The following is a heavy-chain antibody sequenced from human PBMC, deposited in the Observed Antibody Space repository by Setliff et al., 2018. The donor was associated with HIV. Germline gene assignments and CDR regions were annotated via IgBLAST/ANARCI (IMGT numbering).Heavy chain of an antibody. V-gene: IGHV4-39*01. D-gene: IGHD2-8*01. J-gene: IGHJ5*02. CDR2: IYYSGST. Sequence: SETLSLTCTVFGGSISGSYYDWGWSRQPPGKGLEWIGSIYYSGSTYYNPSLTSRVAIAVDTSENQFSMKLNSVTAADTAVYYCARRGRDGVFIMFATGFDPWGQGALVTVSS. CDR3: ARRGRDGVFIMFATGFDP. CDR1: GGSISGSYYD.